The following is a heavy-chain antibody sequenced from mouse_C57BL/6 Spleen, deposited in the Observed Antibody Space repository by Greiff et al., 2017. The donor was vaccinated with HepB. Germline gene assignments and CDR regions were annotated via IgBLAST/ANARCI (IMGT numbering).Heavy chain of an antibody. V-gene: IGHV10-3*01. D-gene: IGHD1-1*01. J-gene: IGHJ4*01. Sequence: EVKLMESGGGLVQPKGSLKLSCAASGFTFNTYAMHWVRQAPGKGLEWVARIRSKSSNYATYYGGSVKDRFTISRDDSQNMLYLQMNNLKTEDTAMYSCVRALLRGYAMDYCGQGTSVTVSS. CDR2: IRSKSSNYAT. CDR1: GFTFNTYA. CDR3: VRALLRGYAMDY.